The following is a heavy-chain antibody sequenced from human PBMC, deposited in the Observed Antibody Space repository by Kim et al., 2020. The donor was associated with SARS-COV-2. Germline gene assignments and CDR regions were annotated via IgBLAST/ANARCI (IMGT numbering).Heavy chain of an antibody. J-gene: IGHJ3*02. CDR3: ERALSNNCGWGSDDFDI. Sequence: SETLSLTCAVSGGSISSYYWCWIRQPPEKGQGWIGNSYHSGRANYNPSLKRRGTISVDTYKNQYYLTLNPVTVADTAAYYCERALSNNCGWGSDDFDIWG. CDR1: GGSISSYY. CDR2: SYHSGRA. V-gene: IGHV4-59*13. D-gene: IGHD3-16*01.